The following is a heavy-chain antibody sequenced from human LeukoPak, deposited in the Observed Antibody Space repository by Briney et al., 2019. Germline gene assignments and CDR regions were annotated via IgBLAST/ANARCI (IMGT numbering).Heavy chain of an antibody. Sequence: SGPALVKPTQTLTLTCTFSGFSLSTSGMCVSWIHQPPGKALEWLARIDWDDDKYYSTSLKTRLTISKDTSKNQVVLTMTNMDPVDTATYYCARIQVVTAPYYYYYYMDVWGKGTTVTVSS. CDR3: ARIQVVTAPYYYYYYMDV. CDR1: GFSLSTSGMC. J-gene: IGHJ6*03. V-gene: IGHV2-70*11. D-gene: IGHD2-21*02. CDR2: IDWDDDK.